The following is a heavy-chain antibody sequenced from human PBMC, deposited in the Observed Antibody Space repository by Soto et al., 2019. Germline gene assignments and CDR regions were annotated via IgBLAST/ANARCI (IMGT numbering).Heavy chain of an antibody. CDR1: GFTFSSYA. CDR2: ISGSGGST. D-gene: IGHD5-18*01. CDR3: AKDRLGYSYGFLDY. V-gene: IGHV3-23*01. J-gene: IGHJ4*02. Sequence: EVQLLESGGGLVQPGGSLRLSCAASGFTFSSYAMSWVRQAPGKGLEWVSAISGSGGSTYYADSVKGRFTISRDNSKNTLYLQMNSLRAEATAVYYCAKDRLGYSYGFLDYWGQGTLVTVSS.